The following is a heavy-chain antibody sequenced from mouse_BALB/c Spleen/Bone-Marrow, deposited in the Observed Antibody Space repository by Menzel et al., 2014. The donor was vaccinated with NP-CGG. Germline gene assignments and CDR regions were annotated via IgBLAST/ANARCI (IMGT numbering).Heavy chain of an antibody. J-gene: IGHJ4*01. Sequence: VQLKESGAELVKPGASVKLSCTASGFNIKDTYMHWVKQRPEQGLEWIGRIDLANGNTKYDPKFQGKATITADTSSNTAYLQLSSLTSEDTAVYYCATLTTVVDAMDYWGQGTSVTVSS. D-gene: IGHD1-1*01. CDR3: ATLTTVVDAMDY. CDR2: IDLANGNT. V-gene: IGHV14-3*02. CDR1: GFNIKDTY.